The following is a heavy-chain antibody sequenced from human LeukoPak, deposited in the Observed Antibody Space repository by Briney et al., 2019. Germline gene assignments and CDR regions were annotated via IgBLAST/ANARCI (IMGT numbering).Heavy chain of an antibody. Sequence: SETLSLTCTVSGGSISSSSYYWGWLRQPPGKGLEWIGSIYYSGSTYYNPSLKSRVTISVDTSKNQFSLKLSPVTAADTAVYYCARERGNIYDSSGYYFDYWGQGTLVTVSS. CDR1: GGSISSSSYY. CDR3: ARERGNIYDSSGYYFDY. J-gene: IGHJ4*02. D-gene: IGHD3-22*01. CDR2: IYYSGST. V-gene: IGHV4-39*07.